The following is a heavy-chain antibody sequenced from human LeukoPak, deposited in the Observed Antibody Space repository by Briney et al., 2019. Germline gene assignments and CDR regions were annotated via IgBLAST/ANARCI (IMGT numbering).Heavy chain of an antibody. CDR3: ARLAYCSNDVCYSNYYYSMDV. Sequence: GESLKISCKGSGYSITSYWIGWVRQMPGKGLGWMGIIYPDDSDTRYSPSFQGQVTISADKSISTAYLQLSSLKASDTAMYYCARLAYCSNDVCYSNYYYSMDVWGKGTTVTVSS. V-gene: IGHV5-51*01. J-gene: IGHJ6*03. CDR2: IYPDDSDT. D-gene: IGHD2-8*01. CDR1: GYSITSYW.